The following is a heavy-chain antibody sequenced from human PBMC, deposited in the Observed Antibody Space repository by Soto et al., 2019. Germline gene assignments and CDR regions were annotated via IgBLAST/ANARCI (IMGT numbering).Heavy chain of an antibody. CDR3: SSERLDFIVYSGYDYRY. V-gene: IGHV4-39*01. CDR2: ICYSGST. Sequence: WGWISQPPGKRLAWNGSICYSGSTYYNQPLESRVTISVDTSKNQFSLKLSFVTAADTAVDYCSSERLDFIVYSGYDYRYWGHGTLVTVSS. J-gene: IGHJ4*01. D-gene: IGHD5-12*01.